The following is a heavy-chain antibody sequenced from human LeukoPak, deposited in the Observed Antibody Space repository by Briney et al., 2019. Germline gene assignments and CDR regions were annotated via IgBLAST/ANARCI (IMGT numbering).Heavy chain of an antibody. D-gene: IGHD5-12*01. V-gene: IGHV3-9*03. Sequence: PGRSLRLSCAASGFTFDDYAMHWVRQAPGKGLEWVSGISWNSGSIGYADSVKGRFTISRDNAKNSLYLQMNSLRAEDMALYYCAKDRGYSGYGIDYWGQGTLVTVSS. CDR2: ISWNSGSI. J-gene: IGHJ4*02. CDR3: AKDRGYSGYGIDY. CDR1: GFTFDDYA.